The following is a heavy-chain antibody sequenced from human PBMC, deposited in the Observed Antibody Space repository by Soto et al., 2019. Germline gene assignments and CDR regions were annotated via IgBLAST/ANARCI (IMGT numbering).Heavy chain of an antibody. J-gene: IGHJ4*02. Sequence: SETLSLTCSVSGVSVTSYYWTWIRHSPGKGLECIGYVYHTGNTYYNPSLKSRVTISLDTSKNQVSLRLRSVTAADTAVYYCAREQYNWKPRGQGTLVTVSS. D-gene: IGHD1-20*01. CDR2: VYHTGNT. CDR1: GVSVTSYY. V-gene: IGHV4-59*02. CDR3: AREQYNWKP.